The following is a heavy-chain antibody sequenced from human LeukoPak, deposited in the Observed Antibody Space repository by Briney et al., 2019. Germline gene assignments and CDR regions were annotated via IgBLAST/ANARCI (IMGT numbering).Heavy chain of an antibody. CDR1: GFTFSSYW. CDR3: ASFYYGSGSYYQNPVY. J-gene: IGHJ4*02. D-gene: IGHD3-10*01. V-gene: IGHV3-74*01. Sequence: PGGSLRLSCAASGFTFSSYWMHWVRQAPGKGLVWVSRINSDGSSTSYADSVKGRFTISRDNAKNTLYLQMNSLRAEDTAVYYCASFYYGSGSYYQNPVYWGQGALVTVSS. CDR2: INSDGSST.